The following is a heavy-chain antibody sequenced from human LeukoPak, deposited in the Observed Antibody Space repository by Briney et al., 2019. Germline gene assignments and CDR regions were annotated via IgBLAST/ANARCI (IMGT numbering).Heavy chain of an antibody. D-gene: IGHD3-10*01. Sequence: KSSETLSLTCAVYGGSFSGYYWSWLRQPPGKGLEWIGEINHSGSTNYNPSLKSRVTISVDTSKNQFSLKLSSVTAADTAVYYCVRQSMVRGVKVRRVWFDPWGQGTLVTVSS. CDR2: INHSGST. J-gene: IGHJ5*02. V-gene: IGHV4-34*01. CDR3: VRQSMVRGVKVRRVWFDP. CDR1: GGSFSGYY.